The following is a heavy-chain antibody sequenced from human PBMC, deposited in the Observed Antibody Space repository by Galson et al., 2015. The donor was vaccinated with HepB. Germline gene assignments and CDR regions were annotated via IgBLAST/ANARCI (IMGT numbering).Heavy chain of an antibody. D-gene: IGHD2-15*01. CDR1: GYTLTELS. J-gene: IGHJ5*02. CDR2: FDPEDVET. CDR3: ATSYYCDGGSCYSSDWFDP. V-gene: IGHV1-24*01. Sequence: SVKVSCKVSGYTLTELSMHWVRQAPGKGLEWMGSFDPEDVETIYAQKFQGRVTMTEDISTDTAYMELSSLRSEDTAVYYCATSYYCDGGSCYSSDWFDPWGQGTQVTVSS.